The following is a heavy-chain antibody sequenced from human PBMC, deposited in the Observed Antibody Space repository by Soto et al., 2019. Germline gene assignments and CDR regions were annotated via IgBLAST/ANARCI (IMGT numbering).Heavy chain of an antibody. J-gene: IGHJ6*02. Sequence: QVQLQESGPGRVKPSQTLSLTCTVSGGSISSGDHYWSWIRQPPGKGLEWIGYIYYSGSTYYNPSLKSRVTISVDTSKNQFSLRLSSVTAADTAVYYCARADSGGYYPLYYYYGMAVWGQGTTVTVSS. CDR1: GGSISSGDHY. CDR3: ARADSGGYYPLYYYYGMAV. CDR2: IYYSGST. D-gene: IGHD3-22*01. V-gene: IGHV4-30-4*08.